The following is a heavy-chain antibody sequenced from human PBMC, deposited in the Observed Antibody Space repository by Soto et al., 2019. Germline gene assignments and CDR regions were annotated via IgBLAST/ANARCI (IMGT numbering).Heavy chain of an antibody. Sequence: GGSLRLSCAASGFSLSDYWMHWVRQVPGKGLLWVALICVDGSNKYYADSVKGRFTISRDNSKNTLYLQMNSLRAEDTAVYYCARDPLQLWRYYYGMDVWGQGTTVTVSS. CDR1: GFSLSDYW. D-gene: IGHD5-18*01. CDR3: ARDPLQLWRYYYGMDV. CDR2: ICVDGSNK. J-gene: IGHJ6*02. V-gene: IGHV3-33*08.